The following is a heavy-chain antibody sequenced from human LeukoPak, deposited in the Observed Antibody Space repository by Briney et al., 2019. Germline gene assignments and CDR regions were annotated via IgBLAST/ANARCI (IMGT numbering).Heavy chain of an antibody. CDR3: ARQDTAMFYRAFDY. CDR1: GGSISSSSYY. D-gene: IGHD5-18*01. CDR2: IYYSGST. J-gene: IGHJ4*02. Sequence: SETLSLTCTVSGGSISSSSYYWGWICQPPGKGLEWIGSIYYSGSTYYNPSLKSRVTISVDTSKNQFSLKLSSVTAADTAVYYCARQDTAMFYRAFDYWGQGTLVTVSS. V-gene: IGHV4-39*01.